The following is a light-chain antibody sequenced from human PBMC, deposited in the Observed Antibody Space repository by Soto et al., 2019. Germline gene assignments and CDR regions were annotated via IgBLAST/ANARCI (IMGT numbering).Light chain of an antibody. CDR3: CSYAGTSAFVI. CDR1: RSDVGNYNL. V-gene: IGLV2-23*02. Sequence: QPVLTQPASVSGSPGQSITISCTGTRSDVGNYNLISWYLQYPGKAPQLMIYDVTKRPLGVSDRFSGSKSGITASLTISGLQPEDEGDYYCCSYAGTSAFVIFGGGTKLTVL. CDR2: DVT. J-gene: IGLJ2*01.